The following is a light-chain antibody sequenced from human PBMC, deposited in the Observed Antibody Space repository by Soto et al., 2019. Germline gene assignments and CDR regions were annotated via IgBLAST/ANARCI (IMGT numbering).Light chain of an antibody. CDR1: QSVTSTY. Sequence: EIVLTQSPVTLSLSPGERAILSCRASQSVTSTYLAWYQQKPGQAPRLLIYGVSNRATGIPDRFSGSGSGTDFALTISRLESEDFAVYYCQQYGTFPWTFGQGTKVDIK. CDR3: QQYGTFPWT. CDR2: GVS. J-gene: IGKJ1*01. V-gene: IGKV3-20*01.